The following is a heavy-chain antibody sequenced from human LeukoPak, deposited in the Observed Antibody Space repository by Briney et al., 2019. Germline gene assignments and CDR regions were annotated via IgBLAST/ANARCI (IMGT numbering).Heavy chain of an antibody. CDR3: ARDLAVVTLWSTPLSPDY. Sequence: ASVKVSCKASGYTFTSYYMHWVRQAPGQGLEWMGIINPSGGSTSYAQKFQGRVTMTRDMSTSTVYMELSSLRSEDTAVYYCARDLAVVTLWSTPLSPDYWGQGTLVTVSS. V-gene: IGHV1-46*01. D-gene: IGHD4-23*01. CDR2: INPSGGST. CDR1: GYTFTSYY. J-gene: IGHJ4*02.